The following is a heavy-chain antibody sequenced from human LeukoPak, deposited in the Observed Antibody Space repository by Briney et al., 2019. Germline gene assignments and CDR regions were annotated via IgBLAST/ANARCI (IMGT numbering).Heavy chain of an antibody. V-gene: IGHV3-21*01. CDR1: GVTFSSYA. Sequence: GGSLRLSCAASGVTFSSYAMGWARQAPGKGLEWVSSISSSSTYIYYADSVKGRFTVSRDNAKNSLYLQMNSLRAEDTAVYFCASQYTSSRIFDDWGQGTLVTVSS. D-gene: IGHD6-13*01. CDR3: ASQYTSSRIFDD. CDR2: ISSSSTYI. J-gene: IGHJ4*02.